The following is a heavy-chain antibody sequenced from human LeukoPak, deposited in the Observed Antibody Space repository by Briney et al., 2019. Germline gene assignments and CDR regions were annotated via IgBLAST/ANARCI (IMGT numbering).Heavy chain of an antibody. CDR3: AREIYSSSWYVSDAFDI. V-gene: IGHV1-69*05. CDR1: GYTFTSYG. D-gene: IGHD6-13*01. J-gene: IGHJ3*02. Sequence: GASVKVSCKASGYTFTSYGISWVRQAPGQGLEWMGGIIPIFGTANYAQKFQGRVTITTDESTSTAYMELSSLRSEDTAVYYCAREIYSSSWYVSDAFDIWGQGTMVTVSS. CDR2: IIPIFGTA.